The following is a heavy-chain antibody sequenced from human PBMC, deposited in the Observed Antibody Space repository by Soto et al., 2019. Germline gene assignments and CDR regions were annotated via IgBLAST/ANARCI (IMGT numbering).Heavy chain of an antibody. V-gene: IGHV1-46*01. CDR1: GYTFTSYY. Sequence: VKVSCKASGYTFTSYYMHWVRQAPGQGLEWMGIINPSGGSTSYAQKFQGRVTMTRDTSTSTVYMELSSLRSEDTAVYYCARVTDPDYYDSSGYYYDYWGQGTLVTVSS. CDR3: ARVTDPDYYDSSGYYYDY. D-gene: IGHD3-22*01. CDR2: INPSGGST. J-gene: IGHJ4*02.